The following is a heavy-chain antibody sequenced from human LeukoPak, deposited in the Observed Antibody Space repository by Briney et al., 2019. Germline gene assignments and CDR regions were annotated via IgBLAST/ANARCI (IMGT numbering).Heavy chain of an antibody. D-gene: IGHD5-18*01. Sequence: GGSLRLSCAASGFTVSSNYMSWVRQGPGKGVGWGSVIYSGGSTYYAESVKGRFTISRDNSKTTLYCQMNSLRAEDTAVYYCASRGGYSYGYYYWGQGTLVTVSS. CDR3: ASRGGYSYGYYY. CDR1: GFTVSSNY. CDR2: IYSGGST. J-gene: IGHJ4*02. V-gene: IGHV3-66*02.